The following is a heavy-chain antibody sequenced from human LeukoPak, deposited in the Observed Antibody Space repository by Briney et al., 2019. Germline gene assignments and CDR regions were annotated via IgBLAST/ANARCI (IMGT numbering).Heavy chain of an antibody. CDR3: ARAWQWLPLDS. V-gene: IGHV4-4*07. D-gene: IGHD6-19*01. CDR2: IHTSGST. J-gene: IGHJ4*02. CDR1: GGSISSYY. Sequence: PSETLSLTCTVSGGSISSYYWSWIRQPAGKGLEWIGRIHTSGSTNYNPSLKSRVIMSVDRSKNQFSLKVTSVTAADAAVFYCARAWQWLPLDSWGQGTLVTVSS.